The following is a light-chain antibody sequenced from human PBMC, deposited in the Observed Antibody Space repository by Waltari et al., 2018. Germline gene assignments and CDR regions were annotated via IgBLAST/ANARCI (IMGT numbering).Light chain of an antibody. CDR2: GVS. CDR3: QQYYSSSWT. CDR1: QSVSSNY. V-gene: IGKV3-20*01. J-gene: IGKJ1*01. Sequence: EIVLTQSPGTLSLSPGERAALSCRASQSVSSNYLAWYQQKPGQAPRLLMYGVSRRATGIPDRFSGSGSGTDFTLSISRLEPEDFAVYYCQQYYSSSWTFGQGTKVEIK.